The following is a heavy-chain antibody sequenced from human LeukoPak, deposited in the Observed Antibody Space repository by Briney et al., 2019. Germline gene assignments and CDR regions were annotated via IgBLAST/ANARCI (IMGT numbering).Heavy chain of an antibody. CDR1: GYTFTAYY. Sequence: ASVKVSSKASGYTFTAYYMHWMAHAPGRALEWMWRINPNSGCANYANTSQRWVTPTRDTSTSTASMSLCRLRSDDTAVYYCRRGQMGNYDFWSGYGYWAQGTLVTVSS. J-gene: IGHJ4*02. CDR2: INPNSGCA. V-gene: IGHV1-2*04. CDR3: RRGQMGNYDFWSGYGY. D-gene: IGHD3-3*01.